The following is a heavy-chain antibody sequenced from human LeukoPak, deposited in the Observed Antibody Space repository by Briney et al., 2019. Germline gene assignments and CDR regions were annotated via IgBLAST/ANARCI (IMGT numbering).Heavy chain of an antibody. CDR1: GYTFTGYH. D-gene: IGHD3-22*01. J-gene: IGHJ3*02. CDR2: INPNSGGT. Sequence: ASVKVSCKASGYTFTGYHMHWVRQAPGQGLEWMGWINPNSGGTNYAQKLQGRVTMTTDTSTSTAYMELRSLRSDDTAVYYCAREEYYYDSSGYYNAFDIWGQGTMVTVSS. V-gene: IGHV1-2*02. CDR3: AREEYYYDSSGYYNAFDI.